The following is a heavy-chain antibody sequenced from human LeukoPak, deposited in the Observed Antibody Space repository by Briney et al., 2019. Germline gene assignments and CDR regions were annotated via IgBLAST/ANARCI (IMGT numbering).Heavy chain of an antibody. J-gene: IGHJ4*02. CDR2: IKQDGGET. D-gene: IGHD2-2*01. CDR3: ARRGWHGIVVVPAASLDY. Sequence: GGSLRLSCAASGFTFSSYGMYWVRQAPGKGLEWVANIKQDGGETYYGDSVKGRFTISRDNAKNSLYLQMNSLSAEDTAVYYCARRGWHGIVVVPAASLDYWGQGTLVTVSS. CDR1: GFTFSSYG. V-gene: IGHV3-7*01.